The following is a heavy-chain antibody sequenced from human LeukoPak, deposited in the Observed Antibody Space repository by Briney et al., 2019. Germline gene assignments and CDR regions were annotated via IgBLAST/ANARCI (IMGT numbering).Heavy chain of an antibody. J-gene: IGHJ4*02. CDR1: GGAISVYF. CDR2: IYTSGST. V-gene: IGHV4-4*07. Sequence: SETLSLTCTVSGGAISVYFWSWIRQPAGKGLEWIGRIYTSGSTNYNPSPKSRVTMSVDTSKNQFSLKLRSVTAADTAVYYCARSAAAAGKFDKWGQGTLVTVSS. CDR3: ARSAAAAGKFDK. D-gene: IGHD6-13*01.